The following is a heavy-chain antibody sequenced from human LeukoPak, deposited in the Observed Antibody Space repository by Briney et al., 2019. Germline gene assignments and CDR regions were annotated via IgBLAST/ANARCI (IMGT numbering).Heavy chain of an antibody. CDR1: GFNFSGSA. CDR3: TTLNYVWGTYRPDY. CDR2: TRNKAYNYAT. V-gene: IGHV3-73*01. J-gene: IGHJ4*02. Sequence: GGSLKLSCAASGFNFSGSAIHWVRQASGKGLEWVGRTRNKAYNYATAYGASVEGRFSISRDDSETTVYLQMNSLKTEDTAVYYCTTLNYVWGTYRPDYWGQGTLVTVSS. D-gene: IGHD3-16*02.